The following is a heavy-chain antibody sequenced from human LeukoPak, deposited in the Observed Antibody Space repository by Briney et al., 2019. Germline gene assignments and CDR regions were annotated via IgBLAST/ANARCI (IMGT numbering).Heavy chain of an antibody. CDR2: ISSSGSTI. CDR3: ARDTHHYDFWSGYYNWFDP. V-gene: IGHV3-11*01. Sequence: GGSLRLSCAASGFTFRDYYMSWIRQAPGKGLEWVSYISSSGSTIYYADSVKGRFTISRDNAKNSLYLQMNSLRAEDTAVYYCARDTHHYDFWSGYYNWFDPWGQGTLVTDSS. J-gene: IGHJ5*02. D-gene: IGHD3-3*01. CDR1: GFTFRDYY.